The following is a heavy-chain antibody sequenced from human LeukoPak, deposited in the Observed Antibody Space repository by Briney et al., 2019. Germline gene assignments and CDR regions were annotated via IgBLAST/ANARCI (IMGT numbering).Heavy chain of an antibody. D-gene: IGHD2-8*02. V-gene: IGHV4-34*01. CDR2: VSPGGYI. Sequence: PSDTMSLTCTVSGMSFNAYYWSWIRQSPGKGLEWIGAVSPGGYIKYNPSLRSRVTISVDTSENQLSLRLNSVTAADTAMYYCARIRCGHTGDICYNHWAQGTLVTVSS. J-gene: IGHJ5*02. CDR3: ARIRCGHTGDICYNH. CDR1: GMSFNAYY.